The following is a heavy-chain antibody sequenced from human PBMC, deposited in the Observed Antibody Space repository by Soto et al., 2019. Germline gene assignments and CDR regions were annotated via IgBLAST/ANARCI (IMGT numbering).Heavy chain of an antibody. D-gene: IGHD1-26*01. Sequence: PGGSLRLSCAASGFTFGDSGMHWVRQAPGKGQERVAVIWFDGSSKYYADTVQGRFTISRDNSKNTLYLQMNSLRAEDTAVYYYAMEPNPKWRRTSAFEFRGQGIRVTVSS. CDR1: GFTFGDSG. CDR2: IWFDGSSK. V-gene: IGHV3-33*01. J-gene: IGHJ4*02. CDR3: AMEPNPKWRRTSAFEF.